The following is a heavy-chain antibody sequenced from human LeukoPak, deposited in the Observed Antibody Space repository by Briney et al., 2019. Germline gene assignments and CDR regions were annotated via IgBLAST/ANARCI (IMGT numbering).Heavy chain of an antibody. CDR3: ARDSCSSPWFDP. V-gene: IGHV1-2*02. Sequence: ASVKVSCKASGYTFTGYYMHWVRQAPGQGLEWMGWINPNSGGTNYAQKFQGRVTMTRDTSLSTAYMELSRLRSDDTAVYYCARDSCSSPWFDPWGQGTLVTVSS. J-gene: IGHJ5*02. CDR1: GYTFTGYY. D-gene: IGHD6-13*01. CDR2: INPNSGGT.